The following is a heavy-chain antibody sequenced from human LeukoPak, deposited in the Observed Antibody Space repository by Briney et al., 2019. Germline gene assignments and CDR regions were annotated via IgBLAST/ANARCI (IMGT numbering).Heavy chain of an antibody. CDR3: ARDPSTHYYDSSGSRYYYYYMDV. D-gene: IGHD3-22*01. J-gene: IGHJ6*03. V-gene: IGHV3-48*01. Sequence: GGSLRLSCAASGFTFSSYSMNWVRQAPGKGLEWVSYISSSSSTIYYADSVKGRFTISRDNAKNSLYLQMNSLRAEDTAVYYCARDPSTHYYDSSGSRYYYYYMDVWGKGTTVTVSS. CDR2: ISSSSSTI. CDR1: GFTFSSYS.